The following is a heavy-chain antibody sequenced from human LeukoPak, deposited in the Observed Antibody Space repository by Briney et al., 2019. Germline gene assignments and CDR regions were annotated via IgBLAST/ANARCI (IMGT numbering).Heavy chain of an antibody. D-gene: IGHD6-13*01. J-gene: IGHJ4*02. Sequence: GGSLRLSCAASGFTFSSYWMSWVRQAPGKGLEWVANIKQDGSEKYYVDSVKGRFTISRDNAKNSLYLQMNSLRAEDTAVYYCAKQPYSSSWYGGYWGQGTLVTVSS. CDR2: IKQDGSEK. CDR1: GFTFSSYW. V-gene: IGHV3-7*01. CDR3: AKQPYSSSWYGGY.